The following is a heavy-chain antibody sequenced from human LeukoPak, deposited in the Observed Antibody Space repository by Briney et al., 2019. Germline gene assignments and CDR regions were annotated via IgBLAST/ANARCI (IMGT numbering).Heavy chain of an antibody. J-gene: IGHJ4*02. CDR2: IYHSGST. D-gene: IGHD3-3*01. Sequence: EWIGSIYHSGSTYYNPSLKSRVTISVDTSKNQLSLKLSSVTAADTAVYYCARAGLVYDFWSGYFRDFFCFDYWGQGTLVTVSS. V-gene: IGHV4-38-2*02. CDR3: ARAGLVYDFWSGYFRDFFCFDY.